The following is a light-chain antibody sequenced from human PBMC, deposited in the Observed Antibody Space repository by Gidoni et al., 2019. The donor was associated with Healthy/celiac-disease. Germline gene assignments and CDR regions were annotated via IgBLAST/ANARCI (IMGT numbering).Light chain of an antibody. CDR1: QGISSY. CDR3: QQYYSYPVT. Sequence: AIRMTQSPSSLSASTGDRVTITCRASQGISSYLAWYQQKPGKAPKLLLYAASTLQSGVPSRFSGSGSGTDFTLTISCLQSEDFATYYCQQYYSYPVTFGQGTKVEIK. CDR2: AAS. V-gene: IGKV1-8*01. J-gene: IGKJ1*01.